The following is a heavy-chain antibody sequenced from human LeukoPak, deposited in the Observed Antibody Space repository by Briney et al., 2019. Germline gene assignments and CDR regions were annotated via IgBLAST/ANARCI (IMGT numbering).Heavy chain of an antibody. Sequence: ASVKVSCTASGYTFTSYYMHWVRQAPGQGLEWMGRINPNSGGTNYAQKFQGRATMTRDTSTSTAYMELSRLRSDDTAVYYCARAGKGREFDYWGQGTLVTVSS. J-gene: IGHJ4*02. D-gene: IGHD5-24*01. CDR1: GYTFTSYY. V-gene: IGHV1-2*06. CDR2: INPNSGGT. CDR3: ARAGKGREFDY.